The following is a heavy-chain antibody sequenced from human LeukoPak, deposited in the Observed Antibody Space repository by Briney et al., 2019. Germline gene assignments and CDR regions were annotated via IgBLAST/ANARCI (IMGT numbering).Heavy chain of an antibody. J-gene: IGHJ6*02. Sequence: RGSLRLSCAASGFTFSSYGMHWVRQAPGKGLVWVSRINNDGSSASYVDSVKGRFTISRDNAKNTLFLQMNSLRAEDTAVYYCARRGTGHGMDVWGQGTTVIVSS. CDR3: ARRGTGHGMDV. CDR1: GFTFSSYG. D-gene: IGHD1-1*01. CDR2: INNDGSSA. V-gene: IGHV3-74*01.